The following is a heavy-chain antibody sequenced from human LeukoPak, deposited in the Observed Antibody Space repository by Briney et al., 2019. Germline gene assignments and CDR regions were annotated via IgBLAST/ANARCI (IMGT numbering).Heavy chain of an antibody. J-gene: IGHJ3*02. V-gene: IGHV4-34*01. Sequence: PSETLSLTCAVYGGSFSGYYWSWIRQPPGKGLEWIGEINHSGSTNYNPSLESRVTISVDTSKNQFSLKLSSVTAADTAVYYCARLNPTHDAFDIWGQGTMVTVSS. CDR2: INHSGST. CDR1: GGSFSGYY. CDR3: ARLNPTHDAFDI.